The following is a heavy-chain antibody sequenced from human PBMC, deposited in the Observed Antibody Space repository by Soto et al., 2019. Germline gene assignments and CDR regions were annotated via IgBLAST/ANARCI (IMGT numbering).Heavy chain of an antibody. CDR1: GYTFTSYG. V-gene: IGHV1-18*04. J-gene: IGHJ5*02. CDR2: ISAYNGNT. D-gene: IGHD3-3*01. CDR3: ARDRGAVDFCSGYYTRGWFDP. Sequence: QVQLVQSGAEVKKPGASVKVSCKASGYTFTSYGISWVRQAPGQGLEWMGWISAYNGNTNYAQKLQGRVTMTTDTSTSTAYMELRSLRSDDTAVYYCARDRGAVDFCSGYYTRGWFDPWGQGTLVTVSS.